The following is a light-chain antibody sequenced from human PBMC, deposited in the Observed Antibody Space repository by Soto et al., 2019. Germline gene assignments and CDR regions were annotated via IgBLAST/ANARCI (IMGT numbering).Light chain of an antibody. Sequence: QSVLTQPRSVSAAPGQKVTISGSGSSSNIANNYVSWYQQLPGTAPQLLLSDNNKRPSGIPDRFSGSKSGTSATLGITGPQTGDEANYYCGTWDSSLSAGPVVFGGGTKVTVL. CDR1: SSNIANNY. V-gene: IGLV1-51*01. J-gene: IGLJ2*01. CDR2: DNN. CDR3: GTWDSSLSAGPVV.